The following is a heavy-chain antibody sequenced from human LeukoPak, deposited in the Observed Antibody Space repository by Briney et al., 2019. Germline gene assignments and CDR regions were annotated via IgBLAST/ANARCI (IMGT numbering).Heavy chain of an antibody. J-gene: IGHJ4*02. CDR3: AKVPLPGDEYSSRCLDY. V-gene: IGHV1-69*13. CDR1: GGTFSSCG. D-gene: IGHD6-13*01. Sequence: GASVKVSCKASGGTFSSCGIIWVRQAPGQGLEWMGGIIPMFDTADYAQKFQGRVTVNADESTNTAYMELSSLTSEDTAVYYCAKVPLPGDEYSSRCLDYWGQGTLVTVSS. CDR2: IIPMFDTA.